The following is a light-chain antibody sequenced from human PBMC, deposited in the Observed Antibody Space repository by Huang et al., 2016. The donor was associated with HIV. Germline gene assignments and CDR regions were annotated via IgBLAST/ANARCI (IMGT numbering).Light chain of an antibody. J-gene: IGKJ1*01. Sequence: ENVLTQSPGTLSLSPGERATLSCRASQRVNDNYLAWYQQKPGQAPRLLISGASTRATGIPDRFRGSGSGTDFTLTIIRLAPEDFAVYYCQQYGSSGTFGQGTRVDI. V-gene: IGKV3-20*01. CDR3: QQYGSSGT. CDR1: QRVNDNY. CDR2: GAS.